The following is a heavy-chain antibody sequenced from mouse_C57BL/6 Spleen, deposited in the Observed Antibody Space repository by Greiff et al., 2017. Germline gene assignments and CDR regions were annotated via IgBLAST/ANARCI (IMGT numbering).Heavy chain of an antibody. CDR2: IYPVSGET. V-gene: IGHV1-11*01. J-gene: IGHJ3*01. CDR3: GGGPGSSYLAY. D-gene: IGHD1-1*01. Sequence: QVQLQQSGAELASPGASVTLSCKASGYTFTDHFMNWVQKRPGQGLEWIGGIYPVSGETNYNQKFMGKATFSVDRSSSTVYMVLNSLTSEEPAVYYWGGGPGSSYLAYWGQGTLVTVSA. CDR1: GYTFTDHF.